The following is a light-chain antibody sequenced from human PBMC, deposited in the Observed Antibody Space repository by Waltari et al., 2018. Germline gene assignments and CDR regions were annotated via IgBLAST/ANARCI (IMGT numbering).Light chain of an antibody. Sequence: QSDLTQPASVSGSPGQSIAISCTGTSSDVGSYNLVSWYQQHPGKAPKFMIYEVGKRPSVVYHRFSGSKSGNTASLTISGLQAEDEADYYCCSYAGSNTWVFGGGTKLTVL. V-gene: IGLV2-23*02. CDR2: EVG. J-gene: IGLJ3*02. CDR3: CSYAGSNTWV. CDR1: SSDVGSYNL.